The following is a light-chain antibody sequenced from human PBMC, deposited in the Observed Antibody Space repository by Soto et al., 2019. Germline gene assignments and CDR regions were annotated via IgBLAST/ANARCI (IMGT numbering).Light chain of an antibody. CDR3: QQYNNWPLT. CDR1: QSVSSD. Sequence: ETVMTQSPATLSVSPGERATLSCRASQSVSSDLVWYQQKPGQAPRLLIYGASTRATGIPVRFSGSGSGTEFTLTISSLQSEDFAVYYCQQYNNWPLTFGGGTKVDIK. CDR2: GAS. V-gene: IGKV3-15*01. J-gene: IGKJ4*01.